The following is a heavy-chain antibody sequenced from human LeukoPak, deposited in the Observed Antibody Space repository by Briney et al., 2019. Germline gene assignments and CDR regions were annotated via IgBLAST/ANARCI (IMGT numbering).Heavy chain of an antibody. CDR1: GFTFSSYG. CDR2: IWYDGSNK. J-gene: IGHJ4*02. CDR3: ARVRRDGYKGYFDY. Sequence: GRSLRLSCAASGFTFSSYGMHWVRQAPGKGLEWVAVIWYDGSNKYYADSVKGRFTISRDNSKNTLYLQMNSLRAEDTAVYYCARVRRDGYKGYFDYWGQGTLVTVSS. V-gene: IGHV3-33*01. D-gene: IGHD5-24*01.